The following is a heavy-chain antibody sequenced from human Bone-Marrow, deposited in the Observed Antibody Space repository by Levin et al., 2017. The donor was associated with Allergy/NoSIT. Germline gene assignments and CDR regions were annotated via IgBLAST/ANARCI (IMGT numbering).Heavy chain of an antibody. J-gene: IGHJ4*02. D-gene: IGHD2-15*01. Sequence: RSGGSLRLSCAASGFTFSDHYMDWVRQAPGKGLEWVGRSRSKVDSYTTEYAASVKGRFTISRDDSKNSLYLQMNSLKTEDTAVYYCAAGYCSGGSCYDFNYWGQGILVTVSS. CDR1: GFTFSDHY. CDR2: SRSKVDSYTT. V-gene: IGHV3-72*01. CDR3: AAGYCSGGSCYDFNY.